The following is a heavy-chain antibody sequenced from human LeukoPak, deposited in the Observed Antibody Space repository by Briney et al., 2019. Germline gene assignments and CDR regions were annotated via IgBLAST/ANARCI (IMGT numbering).Heavy chain of an antibody. CDR1: GFTFSSYA. V-gene: IGHV3-30*04. D-gene: IGHD2-2*01. CDR3: AKEGCSSAICYNFDY. Sequence: GGSLRLSCAASGFTFSSYAMHWVRQAPGKGLEWVAVISYDGSNKYYADSVKGRFTISRDNSKNTLYLQMNSLRAEVTAVYYCAKEGCSSAICYNFDYWGQGTLVTVSS. J-gene: IGHJ4*02. CDR2: ISYDGSNK.